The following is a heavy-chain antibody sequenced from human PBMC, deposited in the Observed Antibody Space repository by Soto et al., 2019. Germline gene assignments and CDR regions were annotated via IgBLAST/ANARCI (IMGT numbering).Heavy chain of an antibody. D-gene: IGHD3-16*01. CDR1: GYSFSNYN. V-gene: IGHV1-18*01. CDR2: ISGYNGNT. Sequence: QVPLVHSGPELKKPGASVMVSCKSSGYSFSNYNFCWVRQAPGQGLEWLGWISGYNGNTNYAQKLQGRVTLTTDSFTSTAYMELRSLRSDDTAIYYCARDKVWGGFDIWGQGTMVTVSS. J-gene: IGHJ3*02. CDR3: ARDKVWGGFDI.